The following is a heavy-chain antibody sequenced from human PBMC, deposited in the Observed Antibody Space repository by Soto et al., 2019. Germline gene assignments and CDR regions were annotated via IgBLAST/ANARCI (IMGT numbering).Heavy chain of an antibody. J-gene: IGHJ4*02. CDR3: AREDTALVY. V-gene: IGHV4-61*01. CDR2: IYYTGGT. Sequence: PSETLSLTCTVSGGPVSSGSYYWNWIRQPPGKGLEWIGYIYYTGGTNYNPSLKSRLTISSDTSKNQFSLRLSSVTAADTAVYYCAREDTALVYWGQGTLVTVSS. CDR1: GGPVSSGSYY.